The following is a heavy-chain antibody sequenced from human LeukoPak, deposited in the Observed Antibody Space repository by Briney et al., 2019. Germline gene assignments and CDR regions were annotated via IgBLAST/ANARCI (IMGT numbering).Heavy chain of an antibody. CDR3: ARDSRRIVVVPAATEFDP. J-gene: IGHJ5*02. Sequence: SMKVSCKAFGGTFSSYAISWVRQAPGQGLEWMGRIIPILGIANYAQKFQGRVMITADKSTSTAYMELSSLRSEDTAVYYCARDSRRIVVVPAATEFDPWGQGTQVTVSS. CDR1: GGTFSSYA. D-gene: IGHD2-2*01. V-gene: IGHV1-69*04. CDR2: IIPILGIA.